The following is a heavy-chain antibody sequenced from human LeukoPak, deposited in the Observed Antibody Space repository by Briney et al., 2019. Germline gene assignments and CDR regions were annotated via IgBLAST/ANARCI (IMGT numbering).Heavy chain of an antibody. J-gene: IGHJ5*02. V-gene: IGHV4-31*03. CDR2: IYYSGST. D-gene: IGHD2-2*01. CDR1: GGSISSGGYY. Sequence: TSETLSLTCTVSGGSISSGGYYWSWIRQHPGKGLEWIGYIYYSGSTYYNPSLKSRVTISVNTSKNQFSLKLSSVTAADTAVYYCARSEIVVVPAAYRGAWFDPWGQGTLVTVSS. CDR3: ARSEIVVVPAAYRGAWFDP.